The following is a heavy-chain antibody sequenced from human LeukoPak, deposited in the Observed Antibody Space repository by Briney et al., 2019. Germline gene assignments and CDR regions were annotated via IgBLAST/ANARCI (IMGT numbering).Heavy chain of an antibody. V-gene: IGHV3-23*01. J-gene: IGHJ4*02. CDR1: GFTFRSYA. CDR2: ISGSGGST. CDR3: VKKEGSSRACPDW. Sequence: GGSLRLSCAAPGFTFRSYAISWVRQAPGKGLEWVSAISGSGGSTYYADSVKGRFTISRDNSKCTLYLQMNSLRAEHTAVYYGVKKEGSSRACPDWWRQGSLVTVSS. D-gene: IGHD6-13*01.